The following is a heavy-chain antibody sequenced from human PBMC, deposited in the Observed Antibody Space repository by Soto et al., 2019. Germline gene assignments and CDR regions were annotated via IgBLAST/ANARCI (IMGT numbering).Heavy chain of an antibody. CDR1: DGSISSMRYY. CDR2: IYYSGST. D-gene: IGHD1-20*01. J-gene: IGHJ4*02. Sequence: PSETKSHTYTFSDGSISSMRYYLSWIHQPPGKGLEWIGSIYYSGSTYYNPSLKSRVTISVDTSKNQFSLKLSSVTAADTAVYYCARRGMGSDYWGQGTLVTVSS. CDR3: ARRGMGSDY. V-gene: IGHV4-39*01.